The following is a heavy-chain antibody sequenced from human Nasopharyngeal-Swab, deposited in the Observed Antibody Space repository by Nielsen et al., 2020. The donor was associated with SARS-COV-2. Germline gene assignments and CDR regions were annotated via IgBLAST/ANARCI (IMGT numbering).Heavy chain of an antibody. J-gene: IGHJ6*02. CDR3: ARPAIAEPYYYFYGMDA. V-gene: IGHV1-69*13. Sequence: SVKVSCKASGGTFSSYAISWVRQAPGQGLEWMGGIIIIFGTANYAQKFQGRVTITADDSTSTAYMELSSLRSEDTAVYYCARPAIAEPYYYFYGMDAWGQGTTVTVS. CDR2: IIIIFGTA. CDR1: GGTFSSYA. D-gene: IGHD2-21*01.